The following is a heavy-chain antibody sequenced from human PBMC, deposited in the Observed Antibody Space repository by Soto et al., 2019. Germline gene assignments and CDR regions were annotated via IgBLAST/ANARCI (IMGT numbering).Heavy chain of an antibody. Sequence: VSEKVSCKAPGYTFTSYYMHWVRQAPGQGLEWMGIINHSGGSTSYAQKFQGRVTMTRDTSTSTVYMELSSLRSEDTAVYYCAGDRRAMGSRDAFDIWGQGTMVTV. CDR1: GYTFTSYY. CDR2: INHSGGST. V-gene: IGHV1-46*01. D-gene: IGHD5-18*01. CDR3: AGDRRAMGSRDAFDI. J-gene: IGHJ3*02.